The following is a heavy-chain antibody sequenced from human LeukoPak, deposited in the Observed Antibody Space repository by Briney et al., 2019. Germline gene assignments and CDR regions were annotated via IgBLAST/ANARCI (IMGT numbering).Heavy chain of an antibody. V-gene: IGHV1-69*05. CDR1: GGTFSSYA. CDR3: ARDTYYYDSSGYRAFDY. D-gene: IGHD3-22*01. CDR2: IIPIFGTA. J-gene: IGHJ4*02. Sequence: SXKVSCKASGGTFSSYAISWVRQVPGQGLEWMGGIIPIFGTANYAQKFQGRVTITTDESTSTAYMELSSLRSEDTAVYYCARDTYYYDSSGYRAFDYWGQGTLVTVSS.